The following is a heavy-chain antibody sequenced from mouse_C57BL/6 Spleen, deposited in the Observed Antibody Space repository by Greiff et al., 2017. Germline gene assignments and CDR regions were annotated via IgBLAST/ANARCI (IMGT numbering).Heavy chain of an antibody. CDR3: ARGSNLYAMDY. CDR1: GYTFTDHT. V-gene: IGHV1-78*01. J-gene: IGHJ4*01. CDR2: IYPRDGST. D-gene: IGHD2-5*01. Sequence: VQLQQSDAELVKPGASVKISCKVSGYTFTDHTLHWMKQRPEQGLEWIGYIYPRDGSTKYNEKFKGKATLTADKSSSTASMQINSLTSKDSAVYFCARGSNLYAMDYWGQGTSVTVSS.